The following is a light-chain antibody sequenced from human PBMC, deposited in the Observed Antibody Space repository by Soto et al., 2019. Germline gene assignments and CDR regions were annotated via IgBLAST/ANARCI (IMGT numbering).Light chain of an antibody. CDR1: SSDVGSYDH. CDR3: ISYTGSSTSYV. CDR2: GVS. J-gene: IGLJ1*01. Sequence: QSALTQPASVSGSPGQSITISCSGTSSDVGSYDHVAWYQQFPGKTPKLMIYGVSNRPSGVSSRFSGSKSGNTASLTISGLQAEDEADYYCISYTGSSTSYVFGSGTKAPS. V-gene: IGLV2-14*01.